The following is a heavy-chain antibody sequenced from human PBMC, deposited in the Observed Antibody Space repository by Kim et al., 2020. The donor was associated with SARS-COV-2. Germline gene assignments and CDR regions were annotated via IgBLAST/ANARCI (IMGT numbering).Heavy chain of an antibody. D-gene: IGHD2-15*01. V-gene: IGHV1-69*13. Sequence: SVKVSCKTPGGTFTNYAITWMRQAPGQGLEWMGGIILLFGTTSYAQEFQGRVTITADASTTTVYMELGSLRTEDTAVYYCARGDCSIGSCYSRDYYPMD. J-gene: IGHJ6*01. CDR1: GGTFTNYA. CDR3: ARGDCSIGSCYSRDYYPMD. CDR2: IILLFGTT.